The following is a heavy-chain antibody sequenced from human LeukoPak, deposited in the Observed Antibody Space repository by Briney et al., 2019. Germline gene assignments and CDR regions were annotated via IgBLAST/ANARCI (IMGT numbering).Heavy chain of an antibody. CDR1: GGSISSYY. J-gene: IGHJ5*02. D-gene: IGHD1-26*01. Sequence: SGPGLVKPSETLSLTCSVSGGSISSYYWSWIRQPPGKGLEWIGYIYYSGSTYYNPSLKSRVTISVDTSKNQFSLELSSVTAADTAVYYCARHPVYGVGASNWFDPWGQGTLVTVSS. CDR2: IYYSGST. V-gene: IGHV4-59*08. CDR3: ARHPVYGVGASNWFDP.